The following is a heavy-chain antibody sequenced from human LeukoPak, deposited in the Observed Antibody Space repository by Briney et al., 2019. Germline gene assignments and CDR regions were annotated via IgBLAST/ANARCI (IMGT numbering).Heavy chain of an antibody. V-gene: IGHV3-48*01. Sequence: GGSLRLSCAASGFTFSSYSMNWVRQAPGKGLEWVSYISSSSRTINYADSVKGRFTISRDNAKNSLYLQMNSLRAEDTAVYYCAKESDYGDSMGWYWGQGTLVTVSS. CDR2: ISSSSRTI. D-gene: IGHD4-17*01. CDR1: GFTFSSYS. CDR3: AKESDYGDSMGWY. J-gene: IGHJ4*02.